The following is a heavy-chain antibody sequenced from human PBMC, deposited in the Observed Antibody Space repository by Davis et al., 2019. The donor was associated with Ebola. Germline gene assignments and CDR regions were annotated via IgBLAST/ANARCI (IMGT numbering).Heavy chain of an antibody. CDR2: VSGSGGST. V-gene: IGHV3-23*01. J-gene: IGHJ6*02. CDR3: ARDYYGAYGMDV. D-gene: IGHD4-17*01. Sequence: GESLKISCAASGFTFNNYAMNWVRQAPGKGLEWVSGVSGSGGSTYYADSVKGRFTIPRDNSKNTLYLQMDSLRAEDTAVYYCARDYYGAYGMDVWGRGTTVTGSS. CDR1: GFTFNNYA.